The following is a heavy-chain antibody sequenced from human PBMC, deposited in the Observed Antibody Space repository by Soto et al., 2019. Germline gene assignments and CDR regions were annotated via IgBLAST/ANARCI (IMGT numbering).Heavy chain of an antibody. CDR1: GFIFSTTD. CDR3: VKNSGWFNS. CDR2: IHGDGRTT. V-gene: IGHV3-23*01. J-gene: IGHJ5*01. Sequence: QLGGSLRLSCEASGFIFSTTDMSWVRQAPGKGLEWVSTIHGDGRTTYYADSVRGRFSISRDNSKNMVYLQMDSLRVDDTAIYYCVKNSGWFNSWGQGSLVTVSS. D-gene: IGHD3-10*01.